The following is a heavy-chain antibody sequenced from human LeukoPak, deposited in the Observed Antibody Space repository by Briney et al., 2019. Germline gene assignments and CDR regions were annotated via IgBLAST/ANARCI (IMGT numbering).Heavy chain of an antibody. D-gene: IGHD3-10*01. J-gene: IGHJ4*02. V-gene: IGHV1-46*01. CDR2: ITPSDGST. Sequence: ASVEVSCKASGYTFSDHHMHWVRQAPGQGLEWMGKITPSDGSTTYAQKFQDRVTMTRDTSTSTVYMELNSLSSEDTAVYYCARDTYGSDYWGQGTLVTVSS. CDR3: ARDTYGSDY. CDR1: GYTFSDHH.